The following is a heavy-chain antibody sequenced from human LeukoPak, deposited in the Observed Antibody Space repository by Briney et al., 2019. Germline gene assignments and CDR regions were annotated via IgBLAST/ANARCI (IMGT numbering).Heavy chain of an antibody. CDR2: IYPGDSDT. Sequence: GQSLKISCKGSGYSFTNYWIGWVGQMSGKGLEWMGIIYPGDSDTTYSPSFQGQVTIPADKSINTAYLQWSSLKASDTAMYYCARHSDAAMVVDYWGQGTLVTVSS. CDR1: GYSFTNYW. D-gene: IGHD5-18*01. CDR3: ARHSDAAMVVDY. V-gene: IGHV5-51*01. J-gene: IGHJ4*02.